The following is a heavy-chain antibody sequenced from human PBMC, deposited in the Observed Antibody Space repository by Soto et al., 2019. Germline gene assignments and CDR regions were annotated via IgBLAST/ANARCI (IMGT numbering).Heavy chain of an antibody. Sequence: SETLSLTCTVSGGSISSGDSYWSWIRQPPGKGLEWIGYIYYSGSTYYNPSLKSRVTISVDTSKNQFSLKLSSVTAADTAVYYCARRGYNWSYGGSSAALPYYFDYWGQGTLVTV. CDR3: ARRGYNWSYGGSSAALPYYFDY. D-gene: IGHD1-7*01. CDR1: GGSISSGDSY. V-gene: IGHV4-30-4*01. CDR2: IYYSGST. J-gene: IGHJ4*02.